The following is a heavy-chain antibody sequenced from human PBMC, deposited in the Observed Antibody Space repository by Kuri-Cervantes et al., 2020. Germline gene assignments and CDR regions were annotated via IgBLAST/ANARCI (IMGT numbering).Heavy chain of an antibody. CDR2: ISSSGNTI. D-gene: IGHD6-13*01. V-gene: IGHV3-48*03. CDR3: SRDVGAASGSDY. J-gene: IGHJ4*02. Sequence: GGSLRLSCAASGFTFTTHAMHWVRQAPGKGLEWVSHISSSGNTIYYADSLKGRFTISRDNAKNSLYLQMNSLRAEDTAVYYCSRDVGAASGSDYWGQGTLVTVSS. CDR1: GFTFTTHA.